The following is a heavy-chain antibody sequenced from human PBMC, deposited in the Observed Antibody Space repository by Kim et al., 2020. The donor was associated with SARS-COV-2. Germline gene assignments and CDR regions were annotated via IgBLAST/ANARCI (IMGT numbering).Heavy chain of an antibody. V-gene: IGHV3-30*18. CDR3: AKGGSGSYEGYFDY. J-gene: IGHJ4*02. CDR1: GFTFSSYG. Sequence: GGSLRLSCAASGFTFSSYGMHWVRQAPGKGLEWVAVISYDGSNKYYADSVKGRFTISRDNSKNTLYLQMNSLRAEDTAVYYCAKGGSGSYEGYFDYWGQGTLVTVSS. CDR2: ISYDGSNK. D-gene: IGHD3-10*01.